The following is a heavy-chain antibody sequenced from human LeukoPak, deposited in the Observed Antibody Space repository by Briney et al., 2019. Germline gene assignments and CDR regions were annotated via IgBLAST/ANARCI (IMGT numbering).Heavy chain of an antibody. J-gene: IGHJ6*03. V-gene: IGHV1-18*01. D-gene: IGHD4-11*01. CDR3: ARGRNYAPYYYYYYMDV. CDR2: ISAYNGNT. CDR1: GYTFTSYG. Sequence: GASVKVSCKASGYTFTSYGISWVRQAPGQGLEWMGWISAYNGNTNYAQKLQGRVTMTTDTSTSTAYMELRSLRSDDTAVYYCARGRNYAPYYYYYYMDVWGKGTTVTVSS.